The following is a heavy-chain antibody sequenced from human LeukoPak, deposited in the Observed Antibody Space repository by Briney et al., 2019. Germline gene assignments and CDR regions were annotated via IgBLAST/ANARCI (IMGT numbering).Heavy chain of an antibody. J-gene: IGHJ3*02. CDR1: GGSFSGYY. V-gene: IGHV4-34*01. CDR3: ARSSYYYGADAYDI. Sequence: PSETLSLTCAVYGGSFSGYYWSWIRQPPGKGLEWIGEINHSGSTNYNPSLKSRVTISVDTSKKQFSLKLSSVTAADTAVYYCARSSYYYGADAYDIWGQGTMVTVSS. D-gene: IGHD3-10*01. CDR2: INHSGST.